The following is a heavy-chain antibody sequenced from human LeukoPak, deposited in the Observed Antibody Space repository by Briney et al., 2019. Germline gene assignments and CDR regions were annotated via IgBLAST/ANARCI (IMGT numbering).Heavy chain of an antibody. CDR3: ARDFRRIVATTNYYFDY. Sequence: SETLSLTCTVSGGSISSGGYYWSWIRQHPGKGLEWIGYIYYSGSTYYNPSLKSRVTISVDTSKNQFSLKLSSVTAADTAVYYCARDFRRIVATTNYYFDYWGQGTLVTVSS. J-gene: IGHJ4*02. V-gene: IGHV4-31*03. D-gene: IGHD5-12*01. CDR2: IYYSGST. CDR1: GGSISSGGYY.